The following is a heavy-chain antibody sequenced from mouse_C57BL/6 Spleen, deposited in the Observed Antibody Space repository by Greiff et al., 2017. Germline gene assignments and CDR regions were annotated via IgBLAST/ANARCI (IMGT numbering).Heavy chain of an antibody. D-gene: IGHD1-1*01. Sequence: QVTLKVSGPGILQPSQTLSLTCSFSGFSLSTFGMGVGWIRQPSANGLEWLAHIWWDADKYYNPALKSRLTISKDTSKNQVFLKIANVDTADTATDYCARPRHLLLREGAMDYWGQGTSVTVSS. V-gene: IGHV8-8*01. CDR1: GFSLSTFGMG. J-gene: IGHJ4*01. CDR2: IWWDADK. CDR3: ARPRHLLLREGAMDY.